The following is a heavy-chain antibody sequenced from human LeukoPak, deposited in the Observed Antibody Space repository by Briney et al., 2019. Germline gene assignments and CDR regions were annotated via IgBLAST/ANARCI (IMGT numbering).Heavy chain of an antibody. Sequence: APVKVSCKASGYTFTGYYMHWVRQAPGQGLEWMGWINPNSGGTNYAQKFQGRVTMTRDTSISTAYMELSRLRSDDTAVYYCARVIGVVPAATDAFDIWGQGTMVTVSS. D-gene: IGHD2-2*01. CDR3: ARVIGVVPAATDAFDI. CDR2: INPNSGGT. V-gene: IGHV1-2*02. CDR1: GYTFTGYY. J-gene: IGHJ3*02.